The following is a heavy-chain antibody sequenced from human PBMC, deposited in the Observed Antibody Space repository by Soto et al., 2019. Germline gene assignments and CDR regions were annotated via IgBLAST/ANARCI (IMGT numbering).Heavy chain of an antibody. Sequence: QLQLQESGPGLVKPSDTLSLTCTVSGGSISTDSHYWGWIRQPPGKGLEWIGSVYYAGSTYKNPSPHSRVTLSVATSKNHFSLKLNSVTAADTAVYYCARRTNYGDYSFDYWGQGTLVTVSS. D-gene: IGHD4-17*01. CDR2: VYYAGST. V-gene: IGHV4-39*02. J-gene: IGHJ4*02. CDR1: GGSISTDSHY. CDR3: ARRTNYGDYSFDY.